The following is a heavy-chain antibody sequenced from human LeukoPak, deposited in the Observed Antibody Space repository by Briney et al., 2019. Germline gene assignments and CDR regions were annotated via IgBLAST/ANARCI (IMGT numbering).Heavy chain of an antibody. J-gene: IGHJ4*02. V-gene: IGHV3-7*01. D-gene: IGHD6-19*01. CDR3: ARDFGDSSGWYNDY. CDR1: GFTLSRYW. Sequence: GGSLRLSCAASGFTLSRYWMSWVRQAPGKGLEWLADIKEDGSKEYFVDSVKGRFTISRDNTKNSVYLQMNSLRAEDTAVYYCARDFGDSSGWYNDYWGQGTLVIVSS. CDR2: IKEDGSKE.